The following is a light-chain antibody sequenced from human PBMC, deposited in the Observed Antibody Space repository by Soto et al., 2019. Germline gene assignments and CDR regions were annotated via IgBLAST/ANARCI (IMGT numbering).Light chain of an antibody. CDR2: ATS. J-gene: IGKJ3*01. Sequence: ERVMTQSPATLSVSRGERATLSCRASQSVGYNLAWYQQKPGQPPRLLIYATSSRATGIPARFSGSGSGTEFTLTISSLQSEDFAVYYCQQYNSWPPIFTFGPGTKVDIK. V-gene: IGKV3-15*01. CDR3: QQYNSWPPIFT. CDR1: QSVGYN.